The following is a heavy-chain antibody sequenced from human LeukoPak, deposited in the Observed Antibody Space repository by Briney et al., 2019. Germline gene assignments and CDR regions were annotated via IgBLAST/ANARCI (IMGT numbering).Heavy chain of an antibody. D-gene: IGHD3-10*01. J-gene: IGHJ4*02. CDR3: AGGPSGSDY. V-gene: IGHV1-2*06. CDR1: GYTFTGYY. CDR2: INPDSGGT. Sequence: ASVKVSCKVSGYTFTGYYLHWLRQAPEQGLEWMGRINPDSGGTNYAQKFQGRVTMTRDTSINTAYMDLSSLRSDDTAVYYCAGGPSGSDYWGQGTLVTVSS.